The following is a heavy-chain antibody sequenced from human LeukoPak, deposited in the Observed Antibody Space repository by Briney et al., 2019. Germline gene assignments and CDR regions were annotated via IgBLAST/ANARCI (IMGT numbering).Heavy chain of an antibody. CDR2: IRYDGSRK. CDR3: AKVSLNMVNDAFDI. J-gene: IGHJ3*02. D-gene: IGHD4/OR15-4a*01. Sequence: GGSLRLSCAASGFTFSSYSMNWVRQAPDKGLEWVAFIRYDGSRKYYADSVKGRFTISRDNSKNTLYLQMNSVRAEDTAMYYCAKVSLNMVNDAFDIWGQGTMVSVSS. CDR1: GFTFSSYS. V-gene: IGHV3-30*02.